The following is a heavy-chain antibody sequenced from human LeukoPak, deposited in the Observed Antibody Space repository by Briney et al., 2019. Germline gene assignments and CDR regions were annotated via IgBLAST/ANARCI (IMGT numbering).Heavy chain of an antibody. CDR3: ARERYGRDAFDI. CDR1: GFTFSKNA. D-gene: IGHD4-17*01. Sequence: GGSLRLSCTGSGFTFSKNAMSWVRQAPGKGLEWVANIKQDASDKYYVDSVKGRFTISRDNAKNSLYLQMNNLRAEDTAVYYCARERYGRDAFDIWGQGTMVTVSS. J-gene: IGHJ3*02. V-gene: IGHV3-7*03. CDR2: IKQDASDK.